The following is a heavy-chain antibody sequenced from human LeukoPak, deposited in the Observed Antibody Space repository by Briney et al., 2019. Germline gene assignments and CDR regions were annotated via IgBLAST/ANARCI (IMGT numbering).Heavy chain of an antibody. CDR2: VYYSGTT. V-gene: IGHV4-59*05. D-gene: IGHD6-19*01. CDR1: GGSISSYY. Sequence: SETLSLTCTVSGGSISSYYWSWIRQPAGKGLEWIGTVYYSGTTYNNPSLESRLTISVDTSKNQFSLKLTSVTAADTAVYYCARHLVSTVADIDYWGQGTLVTVSS. J-gene: IGHJ4*02. CDR3: ARHLVSTVADIDY.